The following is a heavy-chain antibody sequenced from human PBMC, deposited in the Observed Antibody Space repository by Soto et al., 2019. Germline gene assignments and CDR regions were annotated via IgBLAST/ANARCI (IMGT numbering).Heavy chain of an antibody. D-gene: IGHD1-26*01. Sequence: QVQLVESGGGLVKPGGSLRLSCAASGFTFSDYYMSWIRQAPGKGLEWVSYISSSGSTRYYADSVKGRFTNSRDNAKNSLFLQMNSLRAEDTAVYYCERLGEPAAHYYYYMDVWGKGTTVTVS. J-gene: IGHJ6*03. CDR3: ERLGEPAAHYYYYMDV. V-gene: IGHV3-11*01. CDR1: GFTFSDYY. CDR2: ISSSGSTR.